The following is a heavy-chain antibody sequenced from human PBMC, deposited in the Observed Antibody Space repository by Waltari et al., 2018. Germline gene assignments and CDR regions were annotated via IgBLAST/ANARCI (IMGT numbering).Heavy chain of an antibody. Sequence: EVQLVDSGGGLVQPGGSLRLSCAASGFTFSSYAMSWVTEAPGKGSEWVSAISGSGGSTYYADSVKGRFTISRDNSKNTLYLQMNSLRAEDTAVYYCAKLSDYIWGSLGYWGQGTLVTVSS. CDR3: AKLSDYIWGSLGY. D-gene: IGHD3-16*01. V-gene: IGHV3-23*04. CDR1: GFTFSSYA. CDR2: ISGSGGST. J-gene: IGHJ4*02.